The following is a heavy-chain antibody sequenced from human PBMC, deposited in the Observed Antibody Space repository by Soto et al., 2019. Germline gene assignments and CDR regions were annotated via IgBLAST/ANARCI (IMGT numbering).Heavy chain of an antibody. V-gene: IGHV4-59*01. CDR3: AGRVPAAYYYGMDV. CDR1: GGSISSYY. Sequence: SEPLSLPCTFSGGSISSYYWSWIRQPPGKGLEWIGYIYYSGSTNYNPSLKSRVTISVDTSKNQFSLKLSSVTAADTAAYSCAGRVPAAYYYGMDVWGQGTTVTVSS. D-gene: IGHD2-2*01. J-gene: IGHJ6*02. CDR2: IYYSGST.